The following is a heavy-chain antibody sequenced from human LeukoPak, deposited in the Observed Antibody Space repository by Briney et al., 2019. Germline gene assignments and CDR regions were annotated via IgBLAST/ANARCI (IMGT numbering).Heavy chain of an antibody. V-gene: IGHV3-21*01. CDR2: ISSSGVYI. D-gene: IGHD6-19*01. Sequence: GGSLRLSCAASGFTFSIYSMNWVRQAPGKGLEWVSSISSSGVYIYYADSVKGRFTISRDNAKNSLYLQMNSLRAEDTALYYGARNEILAGTDWYFDLWGRGTLVTVSS. CDR1: GFTFSIYS. J-gene: IGHJ2*01. CDR3: ARNEILAGTDWYFDL.